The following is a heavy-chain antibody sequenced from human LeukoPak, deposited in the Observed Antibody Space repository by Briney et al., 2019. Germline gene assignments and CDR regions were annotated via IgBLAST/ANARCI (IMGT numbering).Heavy chain of an antibody. J-gene: IGHJ3*02. Sequence: SETLSLTCTVSGGSISSGGYYWSWIRQPPGKGLEWIGYIYHSGSTYYNPSLKSRVTISVDRSKNQFSLKLSSVTAADTAVYYCARTSITIFGVVIIHAFDIWGQGTMVTVSS. CDR1: GGSISSGGYY. CDR2: IYHSGST. CDR3: ARTSITIFGVVIIHAFDI. D-gene: IGHD3-3*01. V-gene: IGHV4-30-2*01.